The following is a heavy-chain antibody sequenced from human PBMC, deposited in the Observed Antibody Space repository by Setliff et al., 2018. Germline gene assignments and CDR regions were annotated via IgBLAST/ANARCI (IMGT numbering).Heavy chain of an antibody. V-gene: IGHV1-24*01. J-gene: IGHJ6*03. CDR2: FNPEDGET. CDR3: ATGVRQGFYFYMDV. CDR1: GYTLTKLS. D-gene: IGHD3-3*01. Sequence: GASVKVSCKVSGYTLTKLSMHWARQAPGKGLEWMGGFNPEDGETIYAQKFQGRVSMTEDTSRDTAYMELSSLRSEDTAVYFCATGVRQGFYFYMDVWGKGTTVTVSS.